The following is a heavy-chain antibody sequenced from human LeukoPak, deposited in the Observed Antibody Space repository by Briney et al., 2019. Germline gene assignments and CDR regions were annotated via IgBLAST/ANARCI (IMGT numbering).Heavy chain of an antibody. CDR2: MNPNSGHT. CDR1: GYTFSSYD. J-gene: IGHJ6*02. CDR3: ARVRGSYNYYGMDV. Sequence: GASVKVSCKASGYTFSSYDINWVRQATGQGLEWMGWMNPNSGHTGYAQKFQGRVTMTRNTSISTAYMELSSLRSEDTAVYYCARVRGSYNYYGMDVWGQGTTVTVSS. D-gene: IGHD2-15*01. V-gene: IGHV1-8*01.